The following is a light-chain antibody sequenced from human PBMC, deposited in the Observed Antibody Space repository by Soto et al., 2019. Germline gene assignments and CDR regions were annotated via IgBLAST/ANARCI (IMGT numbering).Light chain of an antibody. J-gene: IGKJ5*01. CDR3: QQYGNSPFT. V-gene: IGKV3-20*01. Sequence: EIVLTQSPATLSLSPGERATLCWRASQSVSSTYLAWYQRKPGQAPRLLIYGASSRATGIPDRFSGSGSGTDFTLTISRLEPEDFAVYYCQQYGNSPFTFGQGTRLEIK. CDR1: QSVSSTY. CDR2: GAS.